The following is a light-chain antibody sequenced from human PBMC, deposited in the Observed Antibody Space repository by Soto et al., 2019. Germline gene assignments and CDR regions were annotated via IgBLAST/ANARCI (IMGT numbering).Light chain of an antibody. V-gene: IGLV2-14*01. CDR2: EVN. CDR3: SSYTSSSTLYV. J-gene: IGLJ1*01. Sequence: QSALTQPASVSGSPRQSITIYCTGAGSDVGGYTYVSWYQQHPGKAPKLMIYEVNNRPSGVSNRFSGSKSGNTASLTISGLQAEDEADYYCSSYTSSSTLYVFGTGTKGTVL. CDR1: GSDVGGYTY.